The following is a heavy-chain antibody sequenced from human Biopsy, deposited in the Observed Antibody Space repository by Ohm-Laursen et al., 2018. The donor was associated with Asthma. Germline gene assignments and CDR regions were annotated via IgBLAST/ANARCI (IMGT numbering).Heavy chain of an antibody. J-gene: IGHJ6*02. Sequence: SLRLSCAASGFSFRDYYMTWLRQSPGKGLEWVASISSSCSTRYPVESVMGRITISRDNDRNSLFLQMTSLRGEDTGIYFFATVLEDSDGGPFYFFGLDVWGQGTPVAVSS. D-gene: IGHD2/OR15-2a*01. V-gene: IGHV3-11*01. CDR2: ISSSCSTR. CDR1: GFSFRDYY. CDR3: ATVLEDSDGGPFYFFGLDV.